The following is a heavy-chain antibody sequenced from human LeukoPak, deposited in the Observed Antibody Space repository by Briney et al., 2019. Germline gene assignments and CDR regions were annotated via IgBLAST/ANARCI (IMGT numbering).Heavy chain of an antibody. V-gene: IGHV3-23*01. CDR3: AKGSSSSRPYYFDY. CDR1: GFTFSRYA. D-gene: IGHD6-6*01. J-gene: IGHJ4*02. CDR2: ITSDGGDT. Sequence: GGSLTLSCAATGFTFSRYAMSWVRQRPGKGLEWVSAITSDGGDTYHADSVKARFNIYRDNSRNTLFMEMNSLRAEDTAVYYCAKGSSSSRPYYFDYWGQGTLVPVSS.